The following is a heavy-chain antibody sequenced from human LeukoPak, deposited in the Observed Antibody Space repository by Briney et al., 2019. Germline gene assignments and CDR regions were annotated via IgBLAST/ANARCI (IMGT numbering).Heavy chain of an antibody. D-gene: IGHD3-10*01. Sequence: GGSLTHSCASSGFTYRRYGMHWVRQAPAKGLAGVAVISYDGSNKYYADSVNGRFTISRDNSKNTLYEQMNSLRAEDTAVYYCAKDTYYYGSGSYNSWGKGTLVTVS. J-gene: IGHJ4*02. V-gene: IGHV3-30*18. CDR3: AKDTYYYGSGSYNS. CDR2: ISYDGSNK. CDR1: GFTYRRYG.